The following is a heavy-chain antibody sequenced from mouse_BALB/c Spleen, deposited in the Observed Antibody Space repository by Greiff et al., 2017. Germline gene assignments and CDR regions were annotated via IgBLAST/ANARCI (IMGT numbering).Heavy chain of an antibody. CDR1: GYAFSSSW. Sequence: QVQLQQSGPELVKPGASVKISCKASGYAFSSSWMNWVKQRPGQGLEWIGRIYPGDGDTNYNGKFKGKATLTADKSSSTAYMQLSSLTSVDSAVYFCAREVPYYFDYWGQGTTLTVSS. J-gene: IGHJ2*01. CDR2: IYPGDGDT. V-gene: IGHV1-82*01. CDR3: AREVPYYFDY.